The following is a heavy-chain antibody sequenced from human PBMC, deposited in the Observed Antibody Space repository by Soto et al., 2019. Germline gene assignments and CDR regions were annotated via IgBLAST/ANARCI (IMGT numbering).Heavy chain of an antibody. J-gene: IGHJ6*02. Sequence: PGGSLRLSCAAAGFIFSGYDMNWVRHAPGKGLEWVSYISSSGSTIDYADSVKGRFTISRDNTKNSLYLQMNSLRAEDTAVYYCAREVDIVASFYYYGMDVWGQGTTVTVSS. V-gene: IGHV3-48*03. CDR2: ISSSGSTI. CDR3: AREVDIVASFYYYGMDV. CDR1: GFIFSGYD. D-gene: IGHD5-12*01.